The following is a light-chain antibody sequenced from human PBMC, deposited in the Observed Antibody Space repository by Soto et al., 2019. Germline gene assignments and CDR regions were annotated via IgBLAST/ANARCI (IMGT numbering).Light chain of an antibody. CDR1: SGHSTYA. CDR3: QTWGAGIQV. J-gene: IGLJ3*02. V-gene: IGLV4-69*01. Sequence: QPVLTQSPSASASLGASVKLTCTLSSGHSTYAIAWHQQHPEKGPRYLMKLNSDGSHSKGAGIPDRFSGSSSGAERYLTISSLQSEDEADYYCQTWGAGIQVFGGGTKLTVL. CDR2: LNSDGSH.